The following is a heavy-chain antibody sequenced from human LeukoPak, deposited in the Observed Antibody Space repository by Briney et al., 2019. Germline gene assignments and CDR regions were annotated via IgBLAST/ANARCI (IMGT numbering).Heavy chain of an antibody. D-gene: IGHD1-1*01. CDR2: IYYSDST. CDR3: ARQTNRGAGNFDS. J-gene: IGHJ4*02. Sequence: PSETLSLTCTVSGGSISSSTYYWGWTRQAPGKGLEWIGTIYYSDSTNYNPSLKSRVTISVDMSKNQLSLNLNSVTAADTAVYYCARQTNRGAGNFDSWGQGTLVTVSS. CDR1: GGSISSSTYY. V-gene: IGHV4-39*01.